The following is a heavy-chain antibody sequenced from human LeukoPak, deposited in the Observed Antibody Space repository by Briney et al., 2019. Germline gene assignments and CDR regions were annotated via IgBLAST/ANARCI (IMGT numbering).Heavy chain of an antibody. D-gene: IGHD2-15*01. V-gene: IGHV3-23*01. CDR1: GFTLSSYA. Sequence: GGSLRLSCAASGFTLSSYAMSWVRQAPGKGLEWVSAISVSGNTYHADSVKGRFTISRDSSKNTLYLQMNSLRAEDTAVYYCAKEYCSGGSCYYYYMDVWGKGTTVTISS. CDR3: AKEYCSGGSCYYYYMDV. CDR2: ISVSGNT. J-gene: IGHJ6*03.